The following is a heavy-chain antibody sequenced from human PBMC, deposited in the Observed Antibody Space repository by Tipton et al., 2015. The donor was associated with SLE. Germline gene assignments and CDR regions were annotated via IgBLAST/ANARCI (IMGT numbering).Heavy chain of an antibody. CDR1: GFTFSSYA. Sequence: SLRLSCSASGFTFSSYAMHWFRQAPGIGLEYVSAISSNGGSTYYADSVKGRFTISRDNSKNTLYLQMSSLRAEDTAVYYCARHQLVNDAFDIWGQGTMITVSS. J-gene: IGHJ3*02. CDR3: ARHQLVNDAFDI. D-gene: IGHD6-6*01. V-gene: IGHV3-64D*09. CDR2: ISSNGGST.